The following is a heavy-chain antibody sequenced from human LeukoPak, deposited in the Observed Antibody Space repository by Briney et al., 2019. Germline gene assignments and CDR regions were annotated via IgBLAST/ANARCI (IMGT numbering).Heavy chain of an antibody. J-gene: IGHJ5*02. CDR1: GYSISSGYY. V-gene: IGHV4-38-2*01. CDR2: IYHSGST. Sequence: SETLSLNCAVSGYSISSGYYWGWIRQPPGKGLEWIGSIYHSGSTYYNPSLKSRVTISVDTSKNQFSLKLSSVTAADTAVYYCARHIPTIVVVPAARFDPWGQGTLVTVSS. D-gene: IGHD2-2*01. CDR3: ARHIPTIVVVPAARFDP.